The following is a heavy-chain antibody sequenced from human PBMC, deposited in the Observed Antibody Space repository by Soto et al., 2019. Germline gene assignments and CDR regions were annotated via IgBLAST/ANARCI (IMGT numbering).Heavy chain of an antibody. CDR1: GFTFTRYS. CDR3: ARESEDLTSNFDY. V-gene: IGHV3-21*06. Sequence: EVQLVESGGGLVKPGGSLRLSCAASGFTFTRYSMNWVRQAPGKGLEWVSSISSTTNYIYYEDSMKGRFTISRDNAKNTIYMEMNSLRAEDTAVYYCARESEDLTSNFDYWGQGTLVTGSS. CDR2: ISSTTNYI. J-gene: IGHJ4*02.